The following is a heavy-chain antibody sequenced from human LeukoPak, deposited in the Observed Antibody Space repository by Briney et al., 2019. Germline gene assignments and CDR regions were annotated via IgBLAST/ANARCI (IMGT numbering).Heavy chain of an antibody. CDR2: ITWNGGTT. J-gene: IGHJ4*02. CDR3: AKTLDGFWPQFDF. Sequence: GGSLRLSCAASGFTFDDHGMNWVRQAPGKGLEWVSGITWNGGTTGYADSVKGRFTISRDNSRNTVYLQMSSLRSDDTAIYYCAKTLDGFWPQFDFWGQGTLLTVSS. D-gene: IGHD5-24*01. CDR1: GFTFDDHG. V-gene: IGHV3-20*04.